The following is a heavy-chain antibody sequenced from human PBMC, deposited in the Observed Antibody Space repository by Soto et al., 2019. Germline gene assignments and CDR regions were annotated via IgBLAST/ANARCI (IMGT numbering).Heavy chain of an antibody. Sequence: GGSLRLSCAASGFTFSSYAMSWVRQAPGKGLEWVSAISGSGGSTYYADSVKGRFTISRDNSKNTLYLQMNSLRAEDTAVYYCAKDLLSGDFVHYDYIWGGRTSAFDYWGQGTLVTVSS. CDR2: ISGSGGST. J-gene: IGHJ4*02. V-gene: IGHV3-23*01. D-gene: IGHD3-16*01. CDR3: AKDLLSGDFVHYDYIWGGRTSAFDY. CDR1: GFTFSSYA.